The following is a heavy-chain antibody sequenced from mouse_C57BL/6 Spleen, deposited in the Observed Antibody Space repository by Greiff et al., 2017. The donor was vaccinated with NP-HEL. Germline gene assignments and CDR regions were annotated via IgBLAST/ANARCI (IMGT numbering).Heavy chain of an antibody. V-gene: IGHV1-82*01. CDR2: IYPGDGDT. CDR3: AIITTVPYFDY. D-gene: IGHD1-1*01. J-gene: IGHJ2*01. CDR1: GYAFSSSW. Sequence: VQLQQSGPELVKPGASVKISCKASGYAFSSSWMNWVKQRPGKGLEWIGRIYPGDGDTNYNGKFKGKATLTADKSSSTAYMQLSSLTSEDSAVYFCAIITTVPYFDYWGQGTTLTVSS.